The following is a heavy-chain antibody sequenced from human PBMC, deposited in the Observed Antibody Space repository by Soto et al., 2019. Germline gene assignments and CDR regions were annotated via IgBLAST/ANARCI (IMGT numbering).Heavy chain of an antibody. Sequence: EVQLLEPGGGLVQPGGSLRLSCAASGFTFSSYAMSWVRQAPGKGLEWVSAISASGGSTFYVDSLKGRFTISRDNSKNTLYLQMNTLRAEDTAVYFCARAIATDFFDYWGQGTLVTVSS. V-gene: IGHV3-23*01. CDR1: GFTFSSYA. J-gene: IGHJ4*02. D-gene: IGHD6-13*01. CDR3: ARAIATDFFDY. CDR2: ISASGGST.